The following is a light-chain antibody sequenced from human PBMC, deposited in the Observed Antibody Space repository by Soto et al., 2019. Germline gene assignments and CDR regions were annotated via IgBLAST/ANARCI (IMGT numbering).Light chain of an antibody. CDR2: GTT. J-gene: IGLJ1*01. Sequence: QSALTQPPSVSGAPGQTITISCTGSSSNIGAGYDVHWYQHLPGTAPKLLIYGTTNRPSGVPDRFSGSKSGISASLAITGLQVEDEADYYCHSYESSLSASVFGAGTKVPVL. CDR3: HSYESSLSASV. CDR1: SSNIGAGYD. V-gene: IGLV1-40*01.